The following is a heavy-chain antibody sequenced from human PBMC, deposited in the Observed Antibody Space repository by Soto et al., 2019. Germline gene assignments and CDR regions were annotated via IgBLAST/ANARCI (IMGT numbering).Heavy chain of an antibody. CDR1: GFTFSSYW. V-gene: IGHV3-74*01. D-gene: IGHD4-4*01. Sequence: EVQLVESGGGLVQPGGSLRLSCAASGFTFSSYWMHWVRQVPGKGLVWVSRIGSNGRSTYYADSVKGRFTISRDNAKNTLFLQMNSLRAEDTAVYYCARDVSNSVDYWGQGTLVTVSS. J-gene: IGHJ4*02. CDR2: IGSNGRST. CDR3: ARDVSNSVDY.